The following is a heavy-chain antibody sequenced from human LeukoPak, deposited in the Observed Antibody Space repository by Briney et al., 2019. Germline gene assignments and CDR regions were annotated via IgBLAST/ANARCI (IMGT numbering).Heavy chain of an antibody. J-gene: IGHJ4*02. V-gene: IGHV3-21*01. Sequence: GGSLRLSCAASGFTFSSYSMNWVRQAPGKGLEWVSSISSSSSYIYYADSVKGRFTISRDNAKNSLYLQMNSLRAEDTAVYYCARVIHEPSGWLSYWGQGTLVTVSS. CDR3: ARVIHEPSGWLSY. CDR2: ISSSSSYI. D-gene: IGHD6-19*01. CDR1: GFTFSSYS.